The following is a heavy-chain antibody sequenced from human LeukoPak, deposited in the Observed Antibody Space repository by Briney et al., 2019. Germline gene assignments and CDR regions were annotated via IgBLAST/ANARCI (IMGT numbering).Heavy chain of an antibody. V-gene: IGHV1-8*01. CDR3: ARDLSGGKLRYFDWLPPDY. CDR1: GYTFTTSD. J-gene: IGHJ4*02. D-gene: IGHD3-9*01. CDR2: MNPNSGNA. Sequence: ASVKVSCKASGYTFTTSDINWVRQAPGQGLQWMGWMNPNSGNAVYAQKFQGRVTVTRDTSTSTVYMELSSLRSEDTAVYYCARDLSGGKLRYFDWLPPDYWGQGTLVTVSS.